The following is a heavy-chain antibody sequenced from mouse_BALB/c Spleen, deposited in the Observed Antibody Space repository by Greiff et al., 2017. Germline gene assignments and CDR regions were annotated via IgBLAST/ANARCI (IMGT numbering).Heavy chain of an antibody. D-gene: IGHD1-1*01. V-gene: IGHV2-9*02. Sequence: VQRVESGPGLVAPSQSLSITCTVSGFSLTSYGVHWVRQPPGKGLEWLGVIWAGGSTNYNSALMSRLSISKDNSKSQVFLKMNSLQTDDTAMYYCARDGYYDSSWFAYWGQGTLVTVSA. CDR2: IWAGGST. CDR3: ARDGYYDSSWFAY. J-gene: IGHJ3*01. CDR1: GFSLTSYG.